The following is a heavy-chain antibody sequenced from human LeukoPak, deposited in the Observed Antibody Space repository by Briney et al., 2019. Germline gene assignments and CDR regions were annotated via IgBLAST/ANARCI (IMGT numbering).Heavy chain of an antibody. Sequence: GGSLRLSCAASGFTFSSYSMNWVRQAPGKGLEWVSSISSSSSYIYYADSVKGRFTIPRDNAKNSLYLQMNSLRAEDTAVYYCARDPGWYIDYWGQGTLVTVSS. J-gene: IGHJ4*02. V-gene: IGHV3-21*01. CDR2: ISSSSSYI. CDR3: ARDPGWYIDY. CDR1: GFTFSSYS. D-gene: IGHD6-19*01.